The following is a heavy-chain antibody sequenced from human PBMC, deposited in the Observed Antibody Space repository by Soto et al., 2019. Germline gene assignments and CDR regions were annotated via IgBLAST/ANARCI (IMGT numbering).Heavy chain of an antibody. CDR2: ITNSGRST. V-gene: IGHV3-23*01. D-gene: IGHD7-27*01. Sequence: GGSLRLSCAASEFTFSNYVMGWVRQAPGKGLEWVSSITNSGRSTYYADSVKGRFTISRDNSKNTLSLQVNSLRAEDTAVYYCAKGSNWGVGYYFDYWGQGALVTVSS. CDR3: AKGSNWGVGYYFDY. CDR1: EFTFSNYV. J-gene: IGHJ4*02.